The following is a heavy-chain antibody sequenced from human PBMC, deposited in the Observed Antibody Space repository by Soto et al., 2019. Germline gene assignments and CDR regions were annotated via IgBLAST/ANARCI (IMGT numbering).Heavy chain of an antibody. CDR3: VREREGDGFAEL. CDR1: GFTFSSYS. D-gene: IGHD5-12*01. CDR2: IYRDSGT. J-gene: IGHJ2*01. V-gene: IGHV3-66*01. Sequence: GGSLRLSCAASGFTFSSYSMNWVRQAPGKGLDWVSVIYRDSGTYYTDSVKGRFSISRDNSKNTLFLQMNSLRVDDTAIYYCVREREGDGFAELWGRGT.